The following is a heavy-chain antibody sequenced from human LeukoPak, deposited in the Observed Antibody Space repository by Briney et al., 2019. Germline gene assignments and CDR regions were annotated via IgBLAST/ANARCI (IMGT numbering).Heavy chain of an antibody. J-gene: IGHJ4*02. V-gene: IGHV3-23*01. D-gene: IGHD2-15*01. CDR3: ARWPGDCSGGSCYADY. CDR1: GFTVSSNY. CDR2: ISGSGGST. Sequence: PGGSLRLSCAASGFTVSSNYMSWVRQAPGKGLEWVSAISGSGGSTYYADSVKGRFTISRDNSKNTLYLQMNSLRAEDTAVYYCARWPGDCSGGSCYADYWGQGTLVTVSS.